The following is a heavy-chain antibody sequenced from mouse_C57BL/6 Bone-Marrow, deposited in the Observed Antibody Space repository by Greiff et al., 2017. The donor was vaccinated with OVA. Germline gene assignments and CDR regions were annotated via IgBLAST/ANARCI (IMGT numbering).Heavy chain of an antibody. CDR1: GFSLTSYG. D-gene: IGHD2-5*01. CDR3: ATLSAYYSTWFAY. Sequence: VQLQQSGPGLVQPSQSLSITCTVSGFSLTSYGVHWVRQPPGKGLEWLGVIWSGGSTDYNAAFISRLSISKDNSKSQVFFKMNSLQADDTAIYYCATLSAYYSTWFAYWGQGTLVTVSA. J-gene: IGHJ3*01. V-gene: IGHV2-4*01. CDR2: IWSGGST.